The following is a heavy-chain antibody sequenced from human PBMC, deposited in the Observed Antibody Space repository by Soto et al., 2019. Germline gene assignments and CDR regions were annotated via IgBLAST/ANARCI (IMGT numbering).Heavy chain of an antibody. CDR2: MYYSGST. CDR1: GGSIIRSSYY. J-gene: IGHJ5*02. CDR3: SRRAPEGFDP. Sequence: SETLSLTCNVSGGSIIRSSYYLFCIRQPPGKGLEWIGSMYYSGSTYYNPSLKSRVTISIDTPKNQLSLKLTSVTAADTAVYYCSRRAPEGFDPWGQGTLVTVSS. V-gene: IGHV4-39*01.